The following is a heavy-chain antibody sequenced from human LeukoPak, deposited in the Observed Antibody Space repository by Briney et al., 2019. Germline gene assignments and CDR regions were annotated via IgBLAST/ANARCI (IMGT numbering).Heavy chain of an antibody. V-gene: IGHV3-48*03. D-gene: IGHD2-15*01. J-gene: IGHJ4*02. Sequence: GGSLRLSCAASGFTFSSYEMNWFRQAPGKGLAWVSYISSSGSTIYYADSVKGRFTISRDNAKNSLYLQMNSLRAEDTAVYYCTRVGCSGGSCRYGNYFDYWGQGTLVTVSS. CDR3: TRVGCSGGSCRYGNYFDY. CDR1: GFTFSSYE. CDR2: ISSSGSTI.